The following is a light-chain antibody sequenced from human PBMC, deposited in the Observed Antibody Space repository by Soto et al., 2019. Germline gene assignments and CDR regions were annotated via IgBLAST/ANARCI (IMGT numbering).Light chain of an antibody. Sequence: QSVLTQPPSMSAAPRQKVTISCSGSGSNIGTHYVSWYRQLPGAAPKLVIYDDNKRPSGIPDRFSGSKSGTSATLGITGLQTGDEANYYCATWDSRLRAVVFGGGTQLTVL. J-gene: IGLJ3*02. V-gene: IGLV1-51*01. CDR3: ATWDSRLRAVV. CDR2: DDN. CDR1: GSNIGTHY.